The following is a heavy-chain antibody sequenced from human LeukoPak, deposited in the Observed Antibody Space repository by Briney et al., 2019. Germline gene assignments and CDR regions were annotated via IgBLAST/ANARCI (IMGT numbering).Heavy chain of an antibody. CDR1: GFTFGSYA. V-gene: IGHV3-30-3*01. Sequence: PGGSLRLSCAASGFTFGSYAVHWVRQAPGKGLEWAASITYDGSTENYADSVKGRFTISRDNSKNTLYLEMNSLGPEETAIYYCAREKRGGYYPGYWGQGTLVTVSS. D-gene: IGHD3-3*01. CDR3: AREKRGGYYPGY. J-gene: IGHJ4*02. CDR2: ITYDGSTE.